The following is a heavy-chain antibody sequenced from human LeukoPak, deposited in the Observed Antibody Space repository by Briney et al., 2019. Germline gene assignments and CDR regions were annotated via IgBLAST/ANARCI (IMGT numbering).Heavy chain of an antibody. J-gene: IGHJ4*02. D-gene: IGHD3-9*01. CDR2: IRTSAEGANYA. CDR3: ASDQRYAFDY. Sequence: PGGSLRLSCATSGFSFTDYPMNWVRQAPGKGLEWVSNIRTSAEGANYAYYADSVKGRVTISRDDAKNTLYLHMNSLRDDDTAVYYCASDQRYAFDYWGQGILVTVPS. CDR1: GFSFTDYP. V-gene: IGHV3-48*02.